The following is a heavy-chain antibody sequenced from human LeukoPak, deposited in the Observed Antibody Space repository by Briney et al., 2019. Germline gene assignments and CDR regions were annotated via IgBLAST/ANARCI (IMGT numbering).Heavy chain of an antibody. V-gene: IGHV1-2*04. CDR1: GYTFTGYY. J-gene: IGHJ4*02. CDR2: INPNSGGT. Sequence: GASVKVSCKASGYTFTGYYMHWVRQAPGQGLEWMGWINPNSGGTNYAQKFQGWVTMTRDTSISTAYMELSRLRSDDTAVYYCARTLRYFDWAFDYWGQGTLVTVSS. D-gene: IGHD3-9*01. CDR3: ARTLRYFDWAFDY.